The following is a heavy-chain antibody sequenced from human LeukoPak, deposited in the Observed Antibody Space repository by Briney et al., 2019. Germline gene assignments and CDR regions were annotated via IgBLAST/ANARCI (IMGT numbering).Heavy chain of an antibody. D-gene: IGHD3-9*01. CDR3: ARHPFYVGILTGFDY. Sequence: GESLKISCKGSGYDFTTYWIGWVRQMPGKGLEWMGIIYPGDSDTRYSPSFQGQVTISADKSISTAYLQWDSLKDSDTAMYYCARHPFYVGILTGFDYWGQGTLVTVSS. CDR2: IYPGDSDT. J-gene: IGHJ4*02. V-gene: IGHV5-51*01. CDR1: GYDFTTYW.